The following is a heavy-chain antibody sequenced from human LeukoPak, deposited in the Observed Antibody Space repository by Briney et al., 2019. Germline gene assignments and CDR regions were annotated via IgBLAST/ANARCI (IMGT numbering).Heavy chain of an antibody. CDR3: AKDEDSSGWYYFDY. CDR1: GFTFDDYA. V-gene: IGHV3-9*01. Sequence: GGSLRLSCAASGFTFDDYAMHWVRQAPGKGLEWVSGTSWNSGSIGYADSVKGRFTISRDNAKNSLYLQMNSLRVEDTALYYCAKDEDSSGWYYFDYWGQGTLVTVSS. CDR2: TSWNSGSI. J-gene: IGHJ4*02. D-gene: IGHD6-19*01.